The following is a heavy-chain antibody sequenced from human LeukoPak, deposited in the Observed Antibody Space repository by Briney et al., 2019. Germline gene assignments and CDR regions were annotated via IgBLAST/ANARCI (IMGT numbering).Heavy chain of an antibody. CDR1: GFTFSSHS. Sequence: GGSLRLSCAASGFTFSSHSMHWVRQAAGKGLEWISYISISTSTIYYADSVKGRFTISRDNSKNTLHLQMNSLRAEDTAVYYCAREYSSGGAFDYWGQGTLVTVSS. D-gene: IGHD6-19*01. CDR3: AREYSSGGAFDY. J-gene: IGHJ4*02. CDR2: ISISTSTI. V-gene: IGHV3-48*01.